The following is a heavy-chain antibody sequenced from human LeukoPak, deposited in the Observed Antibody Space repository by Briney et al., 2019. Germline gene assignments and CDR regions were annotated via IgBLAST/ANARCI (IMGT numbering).Heavy chain of an antibody. CDR2: ISSSGSTI. J-gene: IGHJ4*02. V-gene: IGHV3-48*03. D-gene: IGHD4-23*01. Sequence: PGGSLRLSCAASGFTFSSYEMNWVRQAPGKGPEWVSYISSSGSTIYYADSVKGRFTISRDNAKNSLYLQMNSLRAEDTAVYYCARDLGKRAYYFDYWGQGTLVTVSS. CDR3: ARDLGKRAYYFDY. CDR1: GFTFSSYE.